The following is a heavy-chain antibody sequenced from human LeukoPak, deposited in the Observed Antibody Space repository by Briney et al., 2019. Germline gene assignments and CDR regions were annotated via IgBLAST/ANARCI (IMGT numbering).Heavy chain of an antibody. Sequence: GGSLRLSCAASGFTFSSYGMHWVRQAPGRGLEWVAFIRYDGSNKYYADSVKGRFTISRDNSKNPLYLQMNSLRAEDTAVYYCARSPPSSYCTSTSCYPRHFDYWGQGTLVTVSS. J-gene: IGHJ4*02. V-gene: IGHV3-30*02. CDR3: ARSPPSSYCTSTSCYPRHFDY. CDR1: GFTFSSYG. CDR2: IRYDGSNK. D-gene: IGHD2-2*01.